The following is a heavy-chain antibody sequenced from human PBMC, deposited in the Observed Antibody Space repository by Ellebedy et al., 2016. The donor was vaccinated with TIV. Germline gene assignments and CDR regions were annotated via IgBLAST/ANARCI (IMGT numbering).Heavy chain of an antibody. CDR2: IYHSGST. CDR1: GFTVSSNY. CDR3: ARDDCSGGSCYHY. V-gene: IGHV4-4*02. D-gene: IGHD2-15*01. J-gene: IGHJ4*02. Sequence: GFTVSSNYMSWVRQPPGKGLEWIGEIYHSGSTNYNPSLKSRVTISVDKSKNQFSLKLSSVTAADTAVYYCARDDCSGGSCYHYWGQGTLVTVSS.